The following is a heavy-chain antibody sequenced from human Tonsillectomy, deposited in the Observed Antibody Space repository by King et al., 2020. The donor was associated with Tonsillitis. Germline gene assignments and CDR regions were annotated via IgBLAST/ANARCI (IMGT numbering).Heavy chain of an antibody. Sequence: VQLQESGPGLVKPSETLSLTCTVAGSTITGYYWGWIRQPPGKGPEWIGYIYSYSGSTNYNPSLKSRVTISVDTSKNQFSLNLRSVTAADTAVYYCARLPAPVAGVWYFFDYWGQGTLVTVSS. CDR1: GSTITGYY. CDR3: ARLPAPVAGVWYFFDY. J-gene: IGHJ4*02. D-gene: IGHD6-19*01. CDR2: IYSYSGST. V-gene: IGHV4-59*01.